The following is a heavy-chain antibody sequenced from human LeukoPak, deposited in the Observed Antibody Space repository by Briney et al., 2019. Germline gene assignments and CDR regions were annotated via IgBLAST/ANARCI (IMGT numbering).Heavy chain of an antibody. V-gene: IGHV4-4*07. CDR3: ARAEGSGSGAYTLDY. CDR2: IYTSGTT. CDR1: GGSISSYY. J-gene: IGHJ4*02. Sequence: PSETLSLTCTVSGGSISSYYWSWIRQPAGKGLEWIGRIYTSGTTHYNPSLNNRVTISLDTSKSQFSLHLNSVTAADTAVYYCARAEGSGSGAYTLDYWGQGILVTVSS. D-gene: IGHD3-10*01.